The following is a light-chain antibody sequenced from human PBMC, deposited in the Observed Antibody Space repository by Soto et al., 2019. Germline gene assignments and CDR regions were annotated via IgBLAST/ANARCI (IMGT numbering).Light chain of an antibody. V-gene: IGLV2-14*01. CDR1: SSDVGGYNY. Sequence: QSVLTQPASVSGSPGQSITISCTGTSSDVGGYNYVSWYQQYPGKAPKLMIYDVSNRPSGVSNRFSGSKSGNTASLTISGLQAEDEADYYCSSYTSSSTLLVLFGGGTKL. J-gene: IGLJ2*01. CDR3: SSYTSSSTLLVL. CDR2: DVS.